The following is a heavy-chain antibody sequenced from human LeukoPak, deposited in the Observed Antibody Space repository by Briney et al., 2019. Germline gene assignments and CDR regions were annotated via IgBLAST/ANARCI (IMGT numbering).Heavy chain of an antibody. Sequence: SETLSLTCAVYGGSFSGYYWSWIRQPPGKGLEWIGSVYYSGSTYYNPSLKSRVTISVDTSKNQFSLKLSSVTAADTAVYYCARDYYYYMDVWGKGTTVSISS. CDR3: ARDYYYYMDV. V-gene: IGHV4-34*01. CDR2: VYYSGST. J-gene: IGHJ6*03. CDR1: GGSFSGYY.